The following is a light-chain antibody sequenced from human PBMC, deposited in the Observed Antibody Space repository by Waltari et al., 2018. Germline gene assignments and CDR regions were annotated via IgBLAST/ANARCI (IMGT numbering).Light chain of an antibody. CDR3: QQSYSTPPT. Sequence: DIQMTQSPPSLSASVGERVTITGRASQNIRTSLNWYQQTPGKAPRLLIYAAYTLRAGVPARFSASGSGTNCTLTISSLQPEDFATYYCQQSYSTPPTFGQGTKLEIK. J-gene: IGKJ2*01. V-gene: IGKV1-39*01. CDR1: QNIRTS. CDR2: AAY.